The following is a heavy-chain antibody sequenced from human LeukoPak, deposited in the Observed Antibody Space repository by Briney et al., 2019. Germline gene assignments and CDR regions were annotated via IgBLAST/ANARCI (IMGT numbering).Heavy chain of an antibody. V-gene: IGHV1-18*01. D-gene: IGHD3-16*02. CDR2: ISAYNGNT. J-gene: IGHJ4*02. CDR1: GYTFTSYG. Sequence: ASVKVSCKASGYTFTSYGISWVRQAPGQGLEWVGWISAYNGNTNYAQKLQGRVTMTTDTSTSTAYMELRSLRSDDTAVYYCAVGFYDYVWGSYPSRSRFDYWGQGTLVTVSS. CDR3: AVGFYDYVWGSYPSRSRFDY.